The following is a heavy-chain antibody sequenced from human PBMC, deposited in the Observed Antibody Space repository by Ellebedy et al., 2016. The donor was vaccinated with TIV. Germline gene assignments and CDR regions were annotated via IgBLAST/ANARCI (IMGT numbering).Heavy chain of an antibody. CDR3: ARDAPGCSSTSCYFYYYYYMDV. Sequence: SETLSLXXTVSGGSISSYYWSWIRQPPGKGLEWIGYIYYSGSTNYNPSLKSRVTISVDTSKNQFSLKLSSVTAADTAVYYCARDAPGCSSTSCYFYYYYYMDVWGKGTTVTVSS. D-gene: IGHD2-2*01. J-gene: IGHJ6*03. CDR1: GGSISSYY. CDR2: IYYSGST. V-gene: IGHV4-59*12.